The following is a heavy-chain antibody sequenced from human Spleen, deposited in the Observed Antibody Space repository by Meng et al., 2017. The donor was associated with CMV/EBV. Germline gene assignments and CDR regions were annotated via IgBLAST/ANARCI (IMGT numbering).Heavy chain of an antibody. Sequence: GGSLRLSCAASGFTVNSNEMSWVRQAPGKGLEWVSSISGGTTYYADSRKGRFTISRDNSKNTLHLQMNSLRAEDTAVYYCARNYDFWSGSYYYYGMDVWGQGTTVTVSS. CDR3: ARNYDFWSGSYYYYGMDV. D-gene: IGHD3-3*01. CDR1: GFTVNSNE. CDR2: ISGGTT. J-gene: IGHJ6*02. V-gene: IGHV3-38-3*01.